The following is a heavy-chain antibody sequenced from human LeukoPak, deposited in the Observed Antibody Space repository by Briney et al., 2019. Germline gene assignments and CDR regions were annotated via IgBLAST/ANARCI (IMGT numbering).Heavy chain of an antibody. CDR2: ISWNSGSI. V-gene: IGHV3-9*03. Sequence: PGGSLTLSWAASGFTFDDYAMHWVRQAPGKGLEWVSGISWNSGSIGYADSVKGRFTISRDNAKNSLYLQMNSLRAEDMALYYCAKASMPYSSSWDFDYWGQGTLLTVSS. CDR3: AKASMPYSSSWDFDY. CDR1: GFTFDDYA. J-gene: IGHJ4*02. D-gene: IGHD6-13*01.